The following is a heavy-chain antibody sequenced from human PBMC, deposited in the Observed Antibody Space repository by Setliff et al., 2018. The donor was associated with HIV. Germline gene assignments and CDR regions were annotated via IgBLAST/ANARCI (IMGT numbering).Heavy chain of an antibody. CDR1: GASISSGSFY. D-gene: IGHD2-2*01. CDR2: MYLTGST. CDR3: ARGPSGSAPAPARAPHYYGLDL. V-gene: IGHV4-61*02. Sequence: SETLSLTCTVSGASISSGSFYWGWIRQPAGKGLEWIGRMYLTGSTNYNPSLESRVTISVDTSKNQFSLNLSSVTAADTAVYYCARGPSGSAPAPARAPHYYGLDLWGPGTTVTVSS. J-gene: IGHJ6*01.